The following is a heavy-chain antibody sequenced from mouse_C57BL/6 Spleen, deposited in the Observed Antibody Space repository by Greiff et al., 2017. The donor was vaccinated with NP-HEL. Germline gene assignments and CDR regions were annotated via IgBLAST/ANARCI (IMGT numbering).Heavy chain of an antibody. Sequence: DVKLQESGPGLVKPSQSLSLTCSVTGYSITSGYYWNWIRQFPGNKLEWMGYISYDGSNNYNPSLKNRISITRDTSKNQFFLKLNSVTTEDTATYYCARGDYGNPLAYWGQGTLVTVSA. CDR2: ISYDGSN. CDR3: ARGDYGNPLAY. CDR1: GYSITSGYY. J-gene: IGHJ3*01. V-gene: IGHV3-6*01. D-gene: IGHD2-1*01.